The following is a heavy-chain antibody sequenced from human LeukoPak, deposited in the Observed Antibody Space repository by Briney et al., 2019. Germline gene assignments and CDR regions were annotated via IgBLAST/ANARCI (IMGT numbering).Heavy chain of an antibody. CDR2: IYTSGST. J-gene: IGHJ5*02. Sequence: PSETLSLTCTVSGGSISSGSYYWRWIRQPAGTGLEWIGRIYTSGSTNYNPSLKSRVTISVDTSKNQFSLKLSSVTAADTAVYYCARSVAPQPYSASYYGAKNYNWFDPWGQGTLVTVSS. CDR1: GGSISSGSYY. V-gene: IGHV4-61*02. CDR3: ARSVAPQPYSASYYGAKNYNWFDP. D-gene: IGHD1-26*01.